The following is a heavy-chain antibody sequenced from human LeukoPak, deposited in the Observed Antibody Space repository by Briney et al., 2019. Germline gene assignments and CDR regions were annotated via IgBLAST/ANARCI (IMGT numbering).Heavy chain of an antibody. J-gene: IGHJ6*03. CDR3: ASFVVAAEGNYYYYYMDV. Sequence: SETLSLTCTVSGGSVSSSYYWGWIRQPPGKGLEWIGSICSGGNICSNPSLESRVTISVDSSRSHFFLQLTSATAADTAVYYCASFVVAAEGNYYYYYMDVWGKGTTVTVSS. D-gene: IGHD6-25*01. CDR2: ICSGGNI. CDR1: GGSVSSSYY. V-gene: IGHV4-39*01.